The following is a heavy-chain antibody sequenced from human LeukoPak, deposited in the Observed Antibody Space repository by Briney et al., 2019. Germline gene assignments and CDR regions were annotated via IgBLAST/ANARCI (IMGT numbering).Heavy chain of an antibody. V-gene: IGHV4-39*07. Sequence: SETLSLTCTVSGGSISSSSYYWGWIRQPPGKGLEWIGSIYYSGSTYYNPSLKSRVTISVDTSKNQFSLKLSSVTAADTAVYYCARVSGMVRGVLRVYGMDVWGQGTTVTVSS. D-gene: IGHD3-10*01. CDR1: GGSISSSSYY. CDR2: IYYSGST. CDR3: ARVSGMVRGVLRVYGMDV. J-gene: IGHJ6*02.